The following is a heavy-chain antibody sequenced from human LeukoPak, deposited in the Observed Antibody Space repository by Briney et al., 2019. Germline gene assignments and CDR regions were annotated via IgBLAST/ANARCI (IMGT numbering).Heavy chain of an antibody. CDR2: IKSKTDGGTT. D-gene: IGHD6-13*01. CDR3: STGRQQLVFDY. CDR1: GFTFSNAW. J-gene: IGHJ4*02. Sequence: GGSLRLSCAASGFTFSNAWMSWVRQAPGKALEWVGRIKSKTDGGTTDYAAPVKGRFTISRDDSKNTLYLQMNSLKTEDTAVYYCSTGRQQLVFDYWGQGTLVTVSS. V-gene: IGHV3-15*01.